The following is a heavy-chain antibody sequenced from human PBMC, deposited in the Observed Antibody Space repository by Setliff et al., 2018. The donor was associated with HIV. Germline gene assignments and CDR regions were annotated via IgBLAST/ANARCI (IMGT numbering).Heavy chain of an antibody. D-gene: IGHD4-4*01. V-gene: IGHV1-69*13. CDR3: ARGFLYGYSRGSFDY. Sequence: GASVKVSCKASGYTFNSYAINWVRQAPGHGLEWMGGTIPIAARPTYSQSFQGRVTIVADESTKTAYMELSSLKSEDTAMYYCARGFLYGYSRGSFDYWGQGMLVTV. CDR1: GYTFNSYA. CDR2: TIPIAARP. J-gene: IGHJ4*02.